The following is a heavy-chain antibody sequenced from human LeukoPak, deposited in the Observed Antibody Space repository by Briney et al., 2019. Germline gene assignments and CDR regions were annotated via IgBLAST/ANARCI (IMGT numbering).Heavy chain of an antibody. CDR1: EFTFSGYW. Sequence: GGSLRLSCAASEFTFSGYWMNWVRQAPGKGPEWVANINQDGSEKHYVDSVKGRFTISRDNSKNTLYLQMNSLRAEDTAVYYCARDPAGMDYYYYMDVWGKGTTVTVSS. CDR3: ARDPAGMDYYYYMDV. J-gene: IGHJ6*03. V-gene: IGHV3-7*01. CDR2: INQDGSEK. D-gene: IGHD2-2*01.